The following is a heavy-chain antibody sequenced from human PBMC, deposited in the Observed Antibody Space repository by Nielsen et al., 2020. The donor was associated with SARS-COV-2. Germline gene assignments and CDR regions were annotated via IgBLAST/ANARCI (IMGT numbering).Heavy chain of an antibody. V-gene: IGHV4-59*01. CDR1: GGSISSYY. CDR3: AKGVTTVTMRFDY. Sequence: SDTLSLTCTVSGGSISSYYWSWIRQPPGKGLEWIGYIYYSGSNNYNPSLKSRVTISVDTSKYPFSLKLSSVTAADTAVYYCAKGVTTVTMRFDYWGQGILVTVPS. J-gene: IGHJ4*02. D-gene: IGHD4-17*01. CDR2: IYYSGSN.